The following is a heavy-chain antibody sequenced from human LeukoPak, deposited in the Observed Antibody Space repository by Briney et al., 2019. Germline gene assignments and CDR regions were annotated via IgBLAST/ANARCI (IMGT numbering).Heavy chain of an antibody. V-gene: IGHV4-30-2*01. Sequence: SETLSLTCAVSGGSISSGGYSWSWIRQPPGKGLEWIGYIYHSGSTYYNPSLKSRVTISVDRSKNQFSLKLSSVTAADTAVYYRARAHSIASYYYGVDVWGQGTTVTVSS. D-gene: IGHD2/OR15-2a*01. CDR2: IYHSGST. CDR3: ARAHSIASYYYGVDV. CDR1: GGSISSGGYS. J-gene: IGHJ6*02.